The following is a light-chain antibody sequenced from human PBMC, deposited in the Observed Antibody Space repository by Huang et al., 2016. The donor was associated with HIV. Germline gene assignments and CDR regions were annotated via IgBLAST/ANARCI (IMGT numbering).Light chain of an antibody. CDR3: QYGET. V-gene: IGKV1-5*01. CDR1: HNISSW. CDR2: DIS. Sequence: DIQMTQSPSTLSAFVGDRLTTTCWASHNISSWLDWYQQKPGKAPRLLIYDISSFDSGVPSRFSGSGSETEFTLTISSLQPDDIGTYYCQYGETFGQGSKVEVK. J-gene: IGKJ1*01.